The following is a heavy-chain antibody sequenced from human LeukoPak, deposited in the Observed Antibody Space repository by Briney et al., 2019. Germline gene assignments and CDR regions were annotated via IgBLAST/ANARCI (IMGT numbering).Heavy chain of an antibody. CDR3: ARTSRYYDSSGYYHYYFDY. CDR2: IKWNGGSK. J-gene: IGHJ4*02. V-gene: IGHV3-20*01. D-gene: IGHD3-22*01. CDR1: GFTFDDYG. Sequence: GGSLRLSCAASGFTFDDYGMSWVRQAPGKGLEWVSGIKWNGGSKSYADSVKGRFTISRDNAKNSLYLQMNSLRAEDTALYHCARTSRYYDSSGYYHYYFDYWGQGTLVTVSS.